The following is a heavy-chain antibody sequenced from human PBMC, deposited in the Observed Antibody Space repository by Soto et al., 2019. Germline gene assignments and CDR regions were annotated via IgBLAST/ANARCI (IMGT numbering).Heavy chain of an antibody. Sequence: QVQLVESGGGVVQPGRSLRLSCAASGLTFSSYGMHWVRQAPGKGLEWVAVIWYDGSNKYYADSVKGRFTISRDNSKNTLYLQMNSLRAEDTAVYYCARGGSRITMIADAFDIWGQGTMVTVSS. V-gene: IGHV3-33*01. CDR3: ARGGSRITMIADAFDI. D-gene: IGHD3-22*01. CDR1: GLTFSSYG. J-gene: IGHJ3*02. CDR2: IWYDGSNK.